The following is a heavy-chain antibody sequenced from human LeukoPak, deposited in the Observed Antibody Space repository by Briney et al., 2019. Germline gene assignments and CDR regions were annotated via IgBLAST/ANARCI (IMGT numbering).Heavy chain of an antibody. D-gene: IGHD2-2*01. CDR1: GFTFSSYE. CDR2: ISSSGSTI. V-gene: IGHV3-48*03. J-gene: IGHJ5*02. Sequence: GGSLRLSCAASGFTFSSYEMNWVRQAPGKGLEWVSYISSSGSTIYYADSVKGRFTISRDNAKNSLCLQMNSLRAEDTAVYYCARGSKDYCSSTSCSPRWFDPWGQGTLVTVSS. CDR3: ARGSKDYCSSTSCSPRWFDP.